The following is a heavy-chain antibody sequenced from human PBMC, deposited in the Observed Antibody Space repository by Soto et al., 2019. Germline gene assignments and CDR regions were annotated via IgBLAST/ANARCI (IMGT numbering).Heavy chain of an antibody. J-gene: IGHJ4*02. CDR1: GGSFSGYQ. V-gene: IGHV4-34*09. Sequence: SETLSLTCTVYGGSFSGYQWTWIRQHPGNGLECIWFIDHSGNTYYNPSLNSRVSISVDTSKNHFSRGLNPVTAPDRAVYYCARQGGDGVDCWGRGTLVTISS. D-gene: IGHD3-16*01. CDR3: ARQGGDGVDC. CDR2: IDHSGNT.